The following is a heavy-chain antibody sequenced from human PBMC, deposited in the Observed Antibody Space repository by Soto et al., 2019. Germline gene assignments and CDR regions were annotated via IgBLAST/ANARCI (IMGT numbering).Heavy chain of an antibody. D-gene: IGHD2-2*01. V-gene: IGHV3-48*01. CDR3: ARDNSQVPAAIDPGRPRFSYYYYMDF. Sequence: VQLVESGGGLVQPVGSLILSCAASGFTFSSYSMNWVRPAPGRGLEWVKYSRSSSSTIYYADSVKGRFTISRDNAKNSMYLQMTILRAEDTAVYYCARDNSQVPAAIDPGRPRFSYYYYMDFWGKGTTVAVS. J-gene: IGHJ6*03. CDR2: SRSSSSTI. CDR1: GFTFSSYS.